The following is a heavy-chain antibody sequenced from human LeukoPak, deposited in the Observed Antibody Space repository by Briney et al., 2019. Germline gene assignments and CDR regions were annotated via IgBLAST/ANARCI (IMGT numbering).Heavy chain of an antibody. D-gene: IGHD2-15*01. CDR1: GFTFSSYW. V-gene: IGHV3-7*03. Sequence: GGSLRLSCAASGFTFSSYWMSWVRQAPGKGLEWVANIKQDGSDKYYVDSVKGRFTISRDNAKNSLFLQMNSLRAEDTAVYYCARVLRYCSGGNCYSGGLGYMDVWGKGTTVTTSS. CDR3: ARVLRYCSGGNCYSGGLGYMDV. CDR2: IKQDGSDK. J-gene: IGHJ6*03.